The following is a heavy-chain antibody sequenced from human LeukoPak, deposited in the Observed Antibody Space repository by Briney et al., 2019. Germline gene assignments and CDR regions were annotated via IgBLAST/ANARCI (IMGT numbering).Heavy chain of an antibody. Sequence: SETLSLTCTVSGGSISSYYWSWIRQPPGKGLEWIGYIYYSGSTNYNPSLKSRVTISVDTSKNQFSLKLSSVTAADTAVYYCAIAAAGKGDFDYWGQGTLVTVSS. V-gene: IGHV4-59*01. J-gene: IGHJ4*02. CDR1: GGSISSYY. D-gene: IGHD6-13*01. CDR3: AIAAAGKGDFDY. CDR2: IYYSGST.